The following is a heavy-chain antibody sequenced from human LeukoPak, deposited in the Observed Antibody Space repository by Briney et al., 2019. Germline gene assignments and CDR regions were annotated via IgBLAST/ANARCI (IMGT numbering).Heavy chain of an antibody. D-gene: IGHD3-16*01. CDR2: FSGSGSST. CDR1: GFTFSSYG. J-gene: IGHJ4*02. Sequence: GGSLRLSCAASGFTFSSYGMSWVRQAPGKGLEWVSFSGSGSSTYYSDSVKGRFTISRDNSKNTLYLQMHSLRAEDTAVYYCARIRYFGDYVDYWGQGTLVTVSS. CDR3: ARIRYFGDYVDY. V-gene: IGHV3-23*01.